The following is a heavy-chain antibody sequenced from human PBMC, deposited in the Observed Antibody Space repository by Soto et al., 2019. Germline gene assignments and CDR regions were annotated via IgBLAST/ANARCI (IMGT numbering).Heavy chain of an antibody. D-gene: IGHD5-18*01. CDR2: INPNGGIT. CDR1: GYTFTHYY. V-gene: IGHV1-46*01. CDR3: ATSVNSAMAFDY. Sequence: QVKLMQYGAEVKKPGASVRVSCKASGYTFTHYYIHWVRQAPGQGLEWMGIINPNGGITTYAQKFRAGFTMTRDTSTSTVYLELSSLRSEDSAVYYCATSVNSAMAFDYWGQGTLVAVSS. J-gene: IGHJ4*02.